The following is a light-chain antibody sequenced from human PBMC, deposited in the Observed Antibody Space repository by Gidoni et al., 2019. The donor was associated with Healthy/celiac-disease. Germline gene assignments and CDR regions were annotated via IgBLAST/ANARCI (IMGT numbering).Light chain of an antibody. Sequence: PGQSIPISCTGTSSDVGSYNLVSWYQQHPGKAPKLMIYEGSRRPSGVSTRFSGSTSGNTAALTISGLQAEDEADYYCCSYAGSSSNVVFGGGTKLTV. J-gene: IGLJ2*01. V-gene: IGLV2-23*01. CDR2: EGS. CDR3: CSYAGSSSNVV. CDR1: SSDVGSYNL.